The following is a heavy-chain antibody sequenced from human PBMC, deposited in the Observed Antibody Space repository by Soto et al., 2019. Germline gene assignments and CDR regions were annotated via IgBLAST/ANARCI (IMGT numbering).Heavy chain of an antibody. CDR1: GYTFTSYD. CDR3: ARGLPSAYYMDV. Sequence: VKVSCKASGYTFTSYDINWVRQATGQGLEWMGWMNPNSGNTGYAQKFQGRVTMTRNTSISTAYMELSSLRSEDTAVYYCARGLPSAYYMDVWGKGTTVTVSS. CDR2: MNPNSGNT. J-gene: IGHJ6*03. V-gene: IGHV1-8*01.